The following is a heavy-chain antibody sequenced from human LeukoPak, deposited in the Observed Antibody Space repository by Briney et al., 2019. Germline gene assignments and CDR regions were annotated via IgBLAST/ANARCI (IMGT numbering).Heavy chain of an antibody. Sequence: SETLSLTCAVYGGSFSGYYWSWIRQPPGKGLEWIGRIYTSGSTNYNPSLKSRVTMSVDTSKNQFSLKLSSVTAADTAVYYCARDDPYGSGSFYDYWGQGTLVTVSS. V-gene: IGHV4-4*07. CDR3: ARDDPYGSGSFYDY. J-gene: IGHJ4*02. CDR2: IYTSGST. D-gene: IGHD3-10*01. CDR1: GGSFSGYY.